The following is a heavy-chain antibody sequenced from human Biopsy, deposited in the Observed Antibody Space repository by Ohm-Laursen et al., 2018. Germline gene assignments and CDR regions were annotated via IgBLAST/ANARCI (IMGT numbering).Heavy chain of an antibody. Sequence: PSDTLSLTCTVSGDSVTKYYWSWIRQPPGKGLEWIGHIYYSVMTNYNPSLQSQVSISVDTSRNQVSLTLSSVTAADTAVYYCARDSGTLNYGNFKYYHYYGMDVWGQGTKVTVSS. CDR2: IYYSVMT. CDR3: ARDSGTLNYGNFKYYHYYGMDV. V-gene: IGHV4-59*02. CDR1: GDSVTKYY. D-gene: IGHD4-11*01. J-gene: IGHJ6*02.